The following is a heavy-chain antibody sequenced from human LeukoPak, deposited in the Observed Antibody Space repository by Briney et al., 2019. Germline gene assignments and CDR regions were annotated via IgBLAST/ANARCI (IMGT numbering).Heavy chain of an antibody. CDR2: FYPGDSDT. V-gene: IGHV5-51*01. Sequence: GESLKISCKGPGYIFAIYWIAWVRQMPAKGLEWMGIFYPGDSDTTYSPSFQGQVTISADKSISTAYLQWSSLKASDTAMYYCARQRCSGGACYSDYWGQGTLVTVSS. D-gene: IGHD2-15*01. CDR3: ARQRCSGGACYSDY. J-gene: IGHJ4*02. CDR1: GYIFAIYW.